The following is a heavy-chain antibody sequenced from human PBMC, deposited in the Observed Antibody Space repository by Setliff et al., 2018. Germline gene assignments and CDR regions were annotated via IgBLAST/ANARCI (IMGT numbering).Heavy chain of an antibody. Sequence: SSETLSLTCTVSGGSISSGDYYWSWIRQPPGKGLEWIGYIYYSGSTYYNPSLKSRVTISVDTSKNQFSLKLSSVTAADTAVYYCARDYDSSGYYVGYWGQGTLVTVSS. CDR3: ARDYDSSGYYVGY. CDR2: IYYSGST. J-gene: IGHJ4*02. CDR1: GGSISSGDYY. D-gene: IGHD3-22*01. V-gene: IGHV4-30-4*08.